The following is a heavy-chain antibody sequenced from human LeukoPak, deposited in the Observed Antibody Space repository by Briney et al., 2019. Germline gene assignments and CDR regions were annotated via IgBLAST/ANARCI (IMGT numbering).Heavy chain of an antibody. D-gene: IGHD1-26*01. CDR1: GGSISSSSYY. V-gene: IGHV4-61*01. CDR3: ARDGGSYYDI. J-gene: IGHJ3*02. Sequence: SETLSLTCTVSGGSISSSSYYWSWIRQPPGKGLEWIGYIYYSGSTNYNPSLKSRVTISVDTSKDQFSLKLSSVTAADTAVYYCARDGGSYYDIWGQGTMVTVSS. CDR2: IYYSGST.